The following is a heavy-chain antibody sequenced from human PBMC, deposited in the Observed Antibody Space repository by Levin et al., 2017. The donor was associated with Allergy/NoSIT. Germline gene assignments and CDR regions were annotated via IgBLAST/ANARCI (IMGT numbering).Heavy chain of an antibody. CDR1: GFTVSSNH. Sequence: LSLTCAASGFTVSSNHMYWVRQAPGKGLEWVSLIYSGGGTYYADSVKGRFTVSRDNSKNTLYLQMNSLRAGDTAVYYCARAPTTTVTYLDYWGQGTLVTVSS. CDR3: ARAPTTTVTYLDY. CDR2: IYSGGGT. J-gene: IGHJ4*02. D-gene: IGHD4-17*01. V-gene: IGHV3-53*01.